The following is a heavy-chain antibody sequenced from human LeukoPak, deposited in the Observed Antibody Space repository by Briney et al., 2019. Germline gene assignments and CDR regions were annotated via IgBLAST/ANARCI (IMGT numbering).Heavy chain of an antibody. J-gene: IGHJ4*02. V-gene: IGHV3-66*01. CDR1: GFTVSSNY. CDR2: IYSGGST. CDR3: ARGYDYVWGTGGYFDY. Sequence: GGSLRLSCAASGFTVSSNYMSWVRQAPGKGLEWVSVIYSGGSTYYADSVKGRFTISRDNSKNTLYLQMNSLRAEDTAVYYCARGYDYVWGTGGYFDYWGQGTLVTVSS. D-gene: IGHD3-16*01.